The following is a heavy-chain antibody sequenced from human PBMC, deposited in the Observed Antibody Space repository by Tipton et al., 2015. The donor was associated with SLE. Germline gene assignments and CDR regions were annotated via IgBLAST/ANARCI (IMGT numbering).Heavy chain of an antibody. V-gene: IGHV4-61*01. CDR2: IYYSGST. Sequence: TLSLTCGISGGSLSTNDFWSWIRQPPGKGLEWIGYIYYSGSTNYNPSLKSRVTISVDTSKNQFSLKLSSVTAADTAVYYCARDGYSYPFDYWGQGTLVTVSS. CDR1: GGSLSTNDF. J-gene: IGHJ4*02. CDR3: ARDGYSYPFDY. D-gene: IGHD5-18*01.